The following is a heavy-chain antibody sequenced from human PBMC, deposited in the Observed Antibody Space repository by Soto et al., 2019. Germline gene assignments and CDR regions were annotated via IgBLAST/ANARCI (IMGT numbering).Heavy chain of an antibody. D-gene: IGHD5-18*01. J-gene: IGHJ3*02. CDR2: INPSGGST. CDR3: AGAQLWIQLWLEI. Sequence: ASVKVSCKASGYTFTSYYMHWVRQAPGQGLEWMGIINPSGGSTSYAQKFQGRVTMTRDTSTSTVYMELSSLRSEDTAVYYCAGAQLWIQLWLEIWGQGTMVTV. V-gene: IGHV1-46*01. CDR1: GYTFTSYY.